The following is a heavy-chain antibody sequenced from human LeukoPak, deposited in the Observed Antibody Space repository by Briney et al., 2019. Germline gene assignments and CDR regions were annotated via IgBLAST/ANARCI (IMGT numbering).Heavy chain of an antibody. CDR3: ARDKRWLQKYYFDY. Sequence: GGSLRLSCAASGFTFSSYGMHWVRQAPGKGLEWVAVIWYDGSNKYYADSVKGRFTISRDNSKNTLYLQMNSLRAEDTAVYYCARDKRWLQKYYFDYWGQGTLVTVSS. CDR1: GFTFSSYG. J-gene: IGHJ4*02. V-gene: IGHV3-33*01. D-gene: IGHD5-24*01. CDR2: IWYDGSNK.